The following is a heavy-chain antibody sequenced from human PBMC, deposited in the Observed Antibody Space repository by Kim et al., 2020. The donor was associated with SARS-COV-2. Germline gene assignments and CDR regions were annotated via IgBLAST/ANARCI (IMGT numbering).Heavy chain of an antibody. Sequence: GRFTISRDNAKNSLYLQMNSLRAEDTAVYYCARRPYYDSSGYESYPKADYWGQGTLVTVSS. D-gene: IGHD3-22*01. J-gene: IGHJ4*02. V-gene: IGHV3-11*03. CDR3: ARRPYYDSSGYESYPKADY.